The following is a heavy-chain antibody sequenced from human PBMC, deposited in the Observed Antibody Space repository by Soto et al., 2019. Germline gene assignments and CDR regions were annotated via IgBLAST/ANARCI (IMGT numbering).Heavy chain of an antibody. J-gene: IGHJ3*02. CDR1: GFTFRSYG. Sequence: QVQVVESGGGVVQPGRSLRLSCAGSGFTFRSYGMHWVRQAPGKGLEWVARILYDSSNEFYADSVKGRFTISRDNSQNTLYLNMNRLIAEVKAVYYCAKGSQRICTAGAFYRPDAFDSWGRGTMVTVSS. D-gene: IGHD2-8*02. CDR3: AKGSQRICTAGAFYRPDAFDS. CDR2: ILYDSSNE. V-gene: IGHV3-30*18.